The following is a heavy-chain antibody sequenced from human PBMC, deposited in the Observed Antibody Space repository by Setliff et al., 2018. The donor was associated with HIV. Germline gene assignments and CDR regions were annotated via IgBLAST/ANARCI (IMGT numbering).Heavy chain of an antibody. CDR3: ARAMRGVVVTNMYYYYGMDV. CDR2: IYHSGST. CDR1: GYSISSGYY. V-gene: IGHV4-38-2*02. D-gene: IGHD2-21*02. J-gene: IGHJ6*02. Sequence: ASETLSLTCTVSGYSISSGYYWGWIRQPPGRGLEWIGIIYHSGSTYYNPSLKSRVTISVDTSKNQFSLQLSSVTAADTAVYYCARAMRGVVVTNMYYYYGMDVWGQGTTVTVSS.